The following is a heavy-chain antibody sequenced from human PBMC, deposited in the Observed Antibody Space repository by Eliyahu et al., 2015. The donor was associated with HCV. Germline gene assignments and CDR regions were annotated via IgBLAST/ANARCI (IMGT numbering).Heavy chain of an antibody. CDR2: XHYSGXT. V-gene: IGHV4-59*01. CDR1: GCSXPPYX. CDR3: ASGGGGIAVTGTGGWFDP. Sequence: QVQLQDSGPGLVKPSETLSLXCTVSGCSXPPYXWSCXRXTPGQGXEWIGYXHYSGXTNYNPPLKSRVTISVDTTKNQFSLKLTXVTAADTAMYYCASGGGGIAVTGTGGWFDPWGQGTLVTVSS. D-gene: IGHD6-19*01. J-gene: IGHJ5*02.